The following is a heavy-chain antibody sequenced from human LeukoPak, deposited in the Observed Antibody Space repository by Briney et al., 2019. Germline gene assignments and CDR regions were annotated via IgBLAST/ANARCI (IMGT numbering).Heavy chain of an antibody. V-gene: IGHV3-20*04. CDR3: ARALVPDSIGWYDY. J-gene: IGHJ4*02. CDR2: INWNGDAT. D-gene: IGHD6-19*01. Sequence: GGSLRLSCEASGFIFDDHGMTWFRQAPGKGLEWVAGINWNGDATRYIDSVKGRFTISGDNAKNSLYLQMNSLRPEDTAFYYCARALVPDSIGWYDYWGQGTLVTVSS. CDR1: GFIFDDHG.